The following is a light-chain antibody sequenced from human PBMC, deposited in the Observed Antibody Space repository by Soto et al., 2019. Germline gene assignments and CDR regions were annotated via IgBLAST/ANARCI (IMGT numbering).Light chain of an antibody. CDR1: QSVSSY. J-gene: IGKJ4*01. CDR2: DAS. CDR3: QQRSNWPPGT. V-gene: IGKV3-11*01. Sequence: EIVLTQSLATLSLSPGERATLSCRASQSVSSYLAWYQQKPGQAPRLLIYDASNRATGIPARFSGSGSGTDFTLTISSLEPEDFAVYYCQQRSNWPPGTFGGGTKLEIK.